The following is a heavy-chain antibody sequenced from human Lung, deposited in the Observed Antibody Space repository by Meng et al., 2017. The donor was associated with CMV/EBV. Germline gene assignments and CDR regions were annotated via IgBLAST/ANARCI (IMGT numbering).Heavy chain of an antibody. Sequence: SETLSLXCTVSGGSISSSSYYCSWIRQHPGKGPEWIGYVFHTGATYYSPSLNSRLTLSLDTSKNTFSLKLSSVNAADTAVYYCARDSLYAPKYGTDVWGPGXTVTVSS. J-gene: IGHJ6*02. V-gene: IGHV4-31*03. CDR3: ARDSLYAPKYGTDV. CDR1: GGSISSSSYY. CDR2: VFHTGAT. D-gene: IGHD5/OR15-5a*01.